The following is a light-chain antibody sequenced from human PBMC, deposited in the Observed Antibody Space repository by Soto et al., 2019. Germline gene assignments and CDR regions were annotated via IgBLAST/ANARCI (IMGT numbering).Light chain of an antibody. Sequence: QSALTQPPSASGSPGQSVTISCTGTSSDVGKYDYVSWFQHHPGKAPKLIIYDVTKRPSGVPDRFSGSKSGNTASLTISGLQAEDEADYYCCSYAHRSPPLYVFGTGTKVTVL. V-gene: IGLV2-8*01. CDR2: DVT. CDR1: SSDVGKYDY. J-gene: IGLJ1*01. CDR3: CSYAHRSPPLYV.